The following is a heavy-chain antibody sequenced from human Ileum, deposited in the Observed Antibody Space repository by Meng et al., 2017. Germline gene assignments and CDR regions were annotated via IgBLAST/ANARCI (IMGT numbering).Heavy chain of an antibody. J-gene: IGHJ4*02. CDR2: IRSKANNYAT. V-gene: IGHV3-73*02. CDR1: GFSFSDSS. Sequence: VQLVESGGGLVLPGGSLKLSCAASGFSFSDSSMHWVRQASGKGLEWVGHIRSKANNYATAYAASVKGRFTISRDESKNTAYLQMSSLKTEDTAVYYCTRLYSAGWGQGTLVTVSS. CDR3: TRLYSAG. D-gene: IGHD6-13*01.